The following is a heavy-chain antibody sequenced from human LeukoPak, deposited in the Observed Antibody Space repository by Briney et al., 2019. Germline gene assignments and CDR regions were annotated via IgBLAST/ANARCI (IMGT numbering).Heavy chain of an antibody. Sequence: SGTLSLTCAVYGGSFSGYYWSWIRQPPGKGLEWIGEINHSGSTNYNPSLKSRVTISVDTSKNQFSLKLSSVTAADTAVYYCARLRGGGSGPYNWFDPWGQGTLVTVSS. CDR2: INHSGST. CDR3: ARLRGGGSGPYNWFDP. J-gene: IGHJ5*02. CDR1: GGSFSGYY. D-gene: IGHD3-10*01. V-gene: IGHV4-34*01.